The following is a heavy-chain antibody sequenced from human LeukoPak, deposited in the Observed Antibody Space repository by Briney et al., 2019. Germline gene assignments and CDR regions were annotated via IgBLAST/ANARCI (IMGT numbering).Heavy chain of an antibody. V-gene: IGHV3-30*02. D-gene: IGHD5-24*01. Sequence: PGGSLRLSCSASGFSFSSNAMHWVRQAPGKGLEWVAYIRFDGSNKYFGDSVKGRFTISRDNSKNTLYLQMNSLRAEDTAVYYCARDRRDYYYYYMDVWGKGTTVTVSS. J-gene: IGHJ6*03. CDR2: IRFDGSNK. CDR3: ARDRRDYYYYYMDV. CDR1: GFSFSSNA.